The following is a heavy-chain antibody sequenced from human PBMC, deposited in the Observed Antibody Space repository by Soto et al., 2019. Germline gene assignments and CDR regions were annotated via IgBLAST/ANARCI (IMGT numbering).Heavy chain of an antibody. D-gene: IGHD6-13*01. CDR1: GYTFTGYY. V-gene: IGHV1-2*02. Sequence: VKVSCKASGYTFTGYYMHWVRQAPGQGLEWMGWINPNSGGTNYAQKFQGRVTMTRDTSISTAYMELSRLRSDDTAVYYCAREVGPAKYSSSGRGFDPWGQGTLVTVSS. J-gene: IGHJ5*02. CDR2: INPNSGGT. CDR3: AREVGPAKYSSSGRGFDP.